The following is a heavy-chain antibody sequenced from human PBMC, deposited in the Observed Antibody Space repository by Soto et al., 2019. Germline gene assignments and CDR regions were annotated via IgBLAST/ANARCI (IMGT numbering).Heavy chain of an antibody. J-gene: IGHJ4*02. V-gene: IGHV3-7*04. Sequence: GGSLRLSCAASGFTFSSQWMSWVRQAPRKGLEWVANINQDGSVKYYVDSVKGRFTISRDNTENSLYLQMNSLRAEDTAVYYCARGHRWGQGTLVTVSS. CDR1: GFTFSSQW. CDR3: ARGHR. CDR2: INQDGSVK.